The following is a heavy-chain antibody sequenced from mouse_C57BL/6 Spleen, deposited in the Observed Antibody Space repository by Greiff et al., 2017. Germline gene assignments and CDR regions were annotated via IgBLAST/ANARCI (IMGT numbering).Heavy chain of an antibody. V-gene: IGHV1-52*01. CDR2: IDPSDSET. D-gene: IGHD1-1*01. CDR3: ARNGVYYGSSYAYFDV. CDR1: GYTFTSYW. J-gene: IGHJ1*03. Sequence: QVQLQQPGAELVRPGSSVKLSCKASGYTFTSYWMHWVKQRPIQGLEWIGNIDPSDSETPYNQKFKDKATLTVDKSSSTAYMQLSSLTSEDSAVYYWARNGVYYGSSYAYFDVWGTGTTVTVSS.